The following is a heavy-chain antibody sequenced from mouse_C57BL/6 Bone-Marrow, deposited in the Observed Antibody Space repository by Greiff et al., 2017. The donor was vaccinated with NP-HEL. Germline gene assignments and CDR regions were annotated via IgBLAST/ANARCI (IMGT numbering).Heavy chain of an antibody. Sequence: EVKLVESGEGLVKPGGSLKLSCAASGFTFSSYAMSWVRQTPEKRLEWVAYISSGGDYIYYAATVKGRITISRDTARNTLYLQMSSLKSEDTAMYYCTRDRWDAFADWGQGTLVTVSA. CDR1: GFTFSSYA. CDR3: TRDRWDAFAD. CDR2: ISSGGDYI. V-gene: IGHV5-9-1*02. J-gene: IGHJ3*01. D-gene: IGHD4-1*01.